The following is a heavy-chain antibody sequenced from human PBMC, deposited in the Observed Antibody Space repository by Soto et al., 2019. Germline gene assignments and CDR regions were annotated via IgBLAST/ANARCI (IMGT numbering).Heavy chain of an antibody. D-gene: IGHD3-16*01. V-gene: IGHV3-7*01. J-gene: IGHJ6*04. CDR1: GFTFSRYW. CDR3: ARGNDYIMDV. Sequence: EAQLVESGGGLVQPGGSLRLPCAAAGFTFSRYWMSWVRQAPGKGLEWVANIKQDGSEKYYVDSVKARFTISRDNAKNSLYLQMNSLRAEDTAVYHCARGNDYIMDVWGKGTTVTVSS. CDR2: IKQDGSEK.